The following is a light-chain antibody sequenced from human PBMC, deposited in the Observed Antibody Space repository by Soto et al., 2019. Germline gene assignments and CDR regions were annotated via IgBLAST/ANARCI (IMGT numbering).Light chain of an antibody. Sequence: VLTQFPATLSLSPGERATLSCRASQSVRGNLAWYQQKPGQAPRLLLYDSSTRASGIPLRFSGTGSGTDFTLPVTSLQSKDFAVYFCQQDNHWPPLTFGGGTRVEIK. CDR1: QSVRGN. CDR2: DSS. J-gene: IGKJ4*01. V-gene: IGKV3-15*01. CDR3: QQDNHWPPLT.